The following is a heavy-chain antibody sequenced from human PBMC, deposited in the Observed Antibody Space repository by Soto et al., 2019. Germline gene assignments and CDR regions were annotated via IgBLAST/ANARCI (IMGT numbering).Heavy chain of an antibody. J-gene: IGHJ5*02. Sequence: GASVKVSCKASGYTFTSYAMHWVRQAPGQRLEWMGWTNAGNGNTKYSQKFQGRVTITRDTSASTAYMELSSLRSEDTAVYYCARAQTIAAAVGNWLDPWGQGTLVTVYS. CDR2: TNAGNGNT. CDR1: GYTFTSYA. D-gene: IGHD6-13*01. CDR3: ARAQTIAAAVGNWLDP. V-gene: IGHV1-3*01.